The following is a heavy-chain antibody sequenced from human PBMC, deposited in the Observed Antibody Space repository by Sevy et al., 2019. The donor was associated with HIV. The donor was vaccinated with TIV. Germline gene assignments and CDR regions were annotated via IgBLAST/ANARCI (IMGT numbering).Heavy chain of an antibody. CDR3: ARGGRRSEIDSSGYFFDS. Sequence: SETLSLTCAVYGASFRNFYWSWIRQSPGKGLEWIGEIHHSGSTNFNPSLESRVTMSEDKSKSQFSLNLRSVTAADTAVYDWARGGRRSEIDSSGYFFDSWGPGTLVTVSS. V-gene: IGHV4-34*01. CDR1: GASFRNFY. CDR2: IHHSGST. J-gene: IGHJ4*02. D-gene: IGHD3-22*01.